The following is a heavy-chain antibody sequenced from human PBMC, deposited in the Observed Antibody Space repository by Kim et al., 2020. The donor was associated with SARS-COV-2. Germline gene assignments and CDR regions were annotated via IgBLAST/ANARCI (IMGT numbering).Heavy chain of an antibody. CDR3: ARGPPMIVYYFDY. V-gene: IGHV1-46*01. Sequence: YEQKFQGRVTMTRDTSTSTVYMELSSLRSEDTAVYYCARGPPMIVYYFDYWGHGTLVTVSS. D-gene: IGHD3-22*01. J-gene: IGHJ4*01.